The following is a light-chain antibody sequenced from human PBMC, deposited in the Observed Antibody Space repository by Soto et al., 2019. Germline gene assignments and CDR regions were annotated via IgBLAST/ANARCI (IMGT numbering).Light chain of an antibody. CDR1: QSISSW. J-gene: IGKJ1*01. Sequence: DIEMTQTTSTLSASVGDRVTITCRASQSISSWLAWYQQKPGKAPKLLIYKASNLESGVPSRFSGSESGTEFNLTISSLQPDDFATYYCQQYNHYPWTFGQGTKVDI. CDR3: QQYNHYPWT. CDR2: KAS. V-gene: IGKV1-5*03.